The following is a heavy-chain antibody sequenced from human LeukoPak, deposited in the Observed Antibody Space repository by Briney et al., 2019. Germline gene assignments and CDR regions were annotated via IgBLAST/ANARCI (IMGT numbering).Heavy chain of an antibody. CDR1: GFTVRRNY. D-gene: IGHD1-20*01. J-gene: IGHJ4*02. CDR3: ANFFGNNFGY. Sequence: GGSLRLSCAAPGFTVRRNYMSWVRQAPGKGLEWVSVSYSGGDTYYPDSVKGRFTVSRDNPKNTVYLQMNSLRAEDTAVYYCANFFGNNFGYWGQGTLVTVSS. CDR2: SYSGGDT. V-gene: IGHV3-53*01.